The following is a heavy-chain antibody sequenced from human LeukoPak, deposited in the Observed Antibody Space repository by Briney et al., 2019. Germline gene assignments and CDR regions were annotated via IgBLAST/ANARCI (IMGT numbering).Heavy chain of an antibody. V-gene: IGHV4-61*01. Sequence: SETLSLTCTVSGGSVSSGSYYWSWIRQPPGRGLEWIGYIYYSGSTNYNPSLKSRVTISVDTSKNQFSLKLSSVTAAGTAVYYCARVLSDADAFDIWGQGTMVTVSS. CDR1: GGSVSSGSYY. CDR3: ARVLSDADAFDI. CDR2: IYYSGST. J-gene: IGHJ3*02.